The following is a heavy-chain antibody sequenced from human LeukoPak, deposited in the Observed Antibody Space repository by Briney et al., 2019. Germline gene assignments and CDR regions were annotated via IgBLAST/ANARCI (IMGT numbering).Heavy chain of an antibody. Sequence: GGSLRLSCAASGFTFSSYAMSWVRQAPGKGLEWVSAISGSGGSTYYADSVKGRFTISRDNSKDTLHLQMNSLRAEDAAVYYCARDRSFQYDFSGYYFYYWGQGTLVTVSS. CDR3: ARDRSFQYDFSGYYFYY. V-gene: IGHV3-23*01. CDR1: GFTFSSYA. CDR2: ISGSGGST. D-gene: IGHD3-22*01. J-gene: IGHJ4*02.